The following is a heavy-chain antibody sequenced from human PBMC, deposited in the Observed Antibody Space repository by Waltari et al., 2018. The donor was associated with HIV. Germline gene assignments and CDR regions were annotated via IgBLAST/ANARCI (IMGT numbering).Heavy chain of an antibody. CDR3: ASLIRGYYAMDV. CDR1: GHSSTSYW. CDR2: IDLTDSYT. D-gene: IGHD3-10*01. Sequence: EAQLVQSGAEVKKTGESLRISCKGYGHSSTSYWISWVRQMPGKGLEWVGRIDLTDSYTKYSPSFQGHVTISVDKSISTAYLQWSSLKASDSAMYYCASLIRGYYAMDVWGQGTTVTVSS. J-gene: IGHJ6*02. V-gene: IGHV5-10-1*01.